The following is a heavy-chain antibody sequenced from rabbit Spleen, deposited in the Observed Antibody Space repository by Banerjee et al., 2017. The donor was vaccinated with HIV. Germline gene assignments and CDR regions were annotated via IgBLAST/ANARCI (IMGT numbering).Heavy chain of an antibody. CDR2: INVRNSDK. V-gene: IGHV1S40*01. D-gene: IGHD2-1*01. CDR1: GFSFSSDYY. Sequence: QSLEESGGDLVKPGASLTLTCTASGFSFSSDYYMWWVRQAPGKGLEWIARINVRNSDKWHANWAKGRFTVSKASSTAVTLQMTSLTAADTATYFCTGGPLNADYLKLWGPGTLVTVS. CDR3: TGGPLNADYLKL. J-gene: IGHJ4*01.